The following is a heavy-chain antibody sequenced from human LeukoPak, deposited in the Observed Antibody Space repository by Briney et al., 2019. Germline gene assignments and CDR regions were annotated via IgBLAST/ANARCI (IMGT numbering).Heavy chain of an antibody. J-gene: IGHJ4*02. D-gene: IGHD4-17*01. CDR3: ATLAGGDYNY. V-gene: IGHV4-39*01. CDR1: GGSISSSSYY. Sequence: SETLSLTCTVSGGSISSSSYYWGWIRQPPGKGLEWIGSIYYSGSTYYNPSLKSRVTISVDTSKNQFSLKLSSVTAADTAVYCCATLAGGDYNYWGQGTLVTVSS. CDR2: IYYSGST.